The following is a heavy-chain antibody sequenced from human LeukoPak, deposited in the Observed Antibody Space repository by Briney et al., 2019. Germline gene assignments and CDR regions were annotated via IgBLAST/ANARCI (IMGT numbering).Heavy chain of an antibody. CDR2: ISAYNGNT. D-gene: IGHD4-17*01. Sequence: GASVKVSCKASGGTFSSYAISWVRQAPGQGLEWMGWISAYNGNTNYAQKLQGRVTMTTDTSTSTAYMELRSLRSDDTAVYYCGRFGPTVTAHYYYYYMDVWGKGTTVTVSS. V-gene: IGHV1-18*01. CDR1: GGTFSSYA. CDR3: GRFGPTVTAHYYYYYMDV. J-gene: IGHJ6*03.